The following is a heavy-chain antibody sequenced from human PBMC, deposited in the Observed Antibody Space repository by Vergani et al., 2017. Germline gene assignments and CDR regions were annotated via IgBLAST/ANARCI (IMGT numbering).Heavy chain of an antibody. J-gene: IGHJ4*02. CDR3: ARDERPYYYDSSGYFR. D-gene: IGHD3-22*01. CDR1: GFTFSSYW. Sequence: EVQLVESGGGLVQPGGSLRLSCAASGFTFSSYWMSWVRQAPGQGLEWVANIKQDGSEKYYVDSVKSRFTISRDNAKNSLYLQMNSLRAEDTAVYYCARDERPYYYDSSGYFRWGQGTLVTVSS. CDR2: IKQDGSEK. V-gene: IGHV3-7*03.